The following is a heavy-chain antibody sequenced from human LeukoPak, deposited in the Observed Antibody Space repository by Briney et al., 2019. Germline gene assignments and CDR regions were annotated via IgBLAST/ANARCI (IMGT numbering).Heavy chain of an antibody. CDR3: ASHRYGSGTLRGFDR. D-gene: IGHD3-10*01. CDR2: ITSSSSYT. CDR1: GFTFSDHN. J-gene: IGHJ5*02. Sequence: KSGGSLRLSCVASGFTFSDHNMSWIRQAPGKGLEWVSNITSSSSYTNYADSVKGRFTISRDNAKNSLYLQMNSLRAEDTAVYYCASHRYGSGTLRGFDRWGQGTLVTVSS. V-gene: IGHV3-11*03.